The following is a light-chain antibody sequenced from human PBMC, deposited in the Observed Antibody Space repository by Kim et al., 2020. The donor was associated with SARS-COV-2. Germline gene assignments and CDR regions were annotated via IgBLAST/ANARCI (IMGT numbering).Light chain of an antibody. CDR3: NSRDSNDNVV. J-gene: IGLJ2*01. Sequence: VAPGQTVRITCQGDSLRSYYATWYQQKPGQAPILVIYGKNNRPSGIPDRFSGSSSGNTASLTITGTQAGDEADYYCNSRDSNDNVVFGGGTQLTVL. V-gene: IGLV3-19*01. CDR2: GKN. CDR1: SLRSYY.